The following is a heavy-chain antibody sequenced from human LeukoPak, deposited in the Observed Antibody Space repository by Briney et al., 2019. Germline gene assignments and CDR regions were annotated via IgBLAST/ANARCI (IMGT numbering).Heavy chain of an antibody. V-gene: IGHV3-48*04. Sequence: GGSLRLSCAASGFTFSSYSMNWVRQAPGKGLEWVSYISSSSSTIYYADSVKGRFTISRDNAKNSLYLQMNGLRAEDTAVYYCARGHCSSTSCRYYYYYMDVWGKGTTVTVSS. CDR2: ISSSSSTI. CDR1: GFTFSSYS. D-gene: IGHD2-2*01. CDR3: ARGHCSSTSCRYYYYYMDV. J-gene: IGHJ6*03.